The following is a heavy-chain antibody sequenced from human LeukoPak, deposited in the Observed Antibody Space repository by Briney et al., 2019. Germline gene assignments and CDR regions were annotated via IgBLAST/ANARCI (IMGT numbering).Heavy chain of an antibody. J-gene: IGHJ6*02. V-gene: IGHV4-39*01. D-gene: IGHD6-25*01. CDR2: IYYNGST. CDR1: GGSISSSSYY. Sequence: SETLSLTCTVSGGSISSSSYYWGWIRQPPGKGLEWIGSIYYNGSTYYNPSLKSRVTISVDTSKNQFSLKLSSVTAADTAVYYCARQVGSSYYYYYYGMDVWGQGTTVTVSS. CDR3: ARQVGSSYYYYYYGMDV.